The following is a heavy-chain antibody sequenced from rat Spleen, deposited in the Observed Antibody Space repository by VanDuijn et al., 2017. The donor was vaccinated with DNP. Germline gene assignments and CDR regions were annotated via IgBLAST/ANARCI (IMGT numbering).Heavy chain of an antibody. V-gene: IGHV5-58*01. CDR1: GFTFNNYW. Sequence: EVQLVESGGDLVQPGWSLKLSCVASGFTFNNYWMTWIRQAPGKGLEWIASINPDGGSAYYPGSVKGRFTISRDNAENTVYLQMNSLRSEDTATYYCTKGGYYYFDYWGQGLMVTVSS. CDR2: INPDGGSA. CDR3: TKGGYYYFDY. J-gene: IGHJ2*01. D-gene: IGHD1-3*01.